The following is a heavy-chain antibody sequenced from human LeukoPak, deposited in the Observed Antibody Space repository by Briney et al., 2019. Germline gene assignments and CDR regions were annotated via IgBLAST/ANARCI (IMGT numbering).Heavy chain of an antibody. V-gene: IGHV3-21*01. J-gene: IGHJ3*02. Sequence: GGSLRLSCAASGFTFSSNGMNWVRQAPGKGLEWVSSISSSSSYIYYADSVKGRFTISRDNAKNSLYLQMNSLRAEDTAVYYCATWGQQLDAFDIWGQGTMVTVSS. CDR1: GFTFSSNG. CDR2: ISSSSSYI. D-gene: IGHD6-13*01. CDR3: ATWGQQLDAFDI.